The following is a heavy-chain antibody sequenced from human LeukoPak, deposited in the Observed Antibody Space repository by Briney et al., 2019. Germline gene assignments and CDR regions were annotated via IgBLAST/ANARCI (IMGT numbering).Heavy chain of an antibody. Sequence: SETLSLTCAVYGGSFSGYYWSWIRQPPGKGLEWIGEIHQSGSPNYNPSLKSRVTMSVDTSKNQFSLNLSSVTAADTAVYYCARGGGKYEILTGAFDYWGQGTLVTVSS. CDR2: IHQSGSP. CDR3: ARGGGKYEILTGAFDY. CDR1: GGSFSGYY. J-gene: IGHJ4*02. V-gene: IGHV4-34*01. D-gene: IGHD3-9*01.